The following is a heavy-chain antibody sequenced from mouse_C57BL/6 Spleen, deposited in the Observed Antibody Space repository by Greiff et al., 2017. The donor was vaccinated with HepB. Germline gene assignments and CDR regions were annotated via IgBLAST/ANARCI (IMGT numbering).Heavy chain of an antibody. V-gene: IGHV1-19*01. Sequence: EVKLQESGPVLVKPGASVKMSCKASGYTFTDYYMNWVKQSHGKSLEWIGVINPYNGGTSYNQKFKGKATLTVDKSSSTAYMELNSLTSEDSAVYYCARTPTAQATGFAYWGQGTLVTVSA. D-gene: IGHD3-2*02. CDR3: ARTPTAQATGFAY. CDR2: INPYNGGT. J-gene: IGHJ3*01. CDR1: GYTFTDYY.